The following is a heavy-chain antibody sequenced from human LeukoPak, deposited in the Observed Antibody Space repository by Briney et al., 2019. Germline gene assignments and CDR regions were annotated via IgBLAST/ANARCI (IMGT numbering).Heavy chain of an antibody. V-gene: IGHV3-23*01. J-gene: IGHJ2*01. D-gene: IGHD4-17*01. Sequence: PGGSLRLSCAASGFTFSSYAMSWVRQAPGKGLEWVSAISGSGGSTYYADSVKGRFTISRDNSKNTLYLQMNSLRAEDTAVYYCARGVHDYGDYVGWYFDLWGRGTLVTVSS. CDR2: ISGSGGST. CDR1: GFTFSSYA. CDR3: ARGVHDYGDYVGWYFDL.